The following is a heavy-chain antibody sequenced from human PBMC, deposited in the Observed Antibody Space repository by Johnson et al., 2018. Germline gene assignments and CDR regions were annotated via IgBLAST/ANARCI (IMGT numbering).Heavy chain of an antibody. V-gene: IGHV3-23*04. Sequence: VQLVESGGGVVQPGGSXRLSCAASGFTFSSYAMSWVRQAPGKGLEWVSAISGSGGSTYYAEPVKGRFLIPRDNSKNTLYLQMNSLRAKDTALYYCAKDIGEGYCSSTSCEAFDIWGQGTMVTVSS. D-gene: IGHD2-2*01. J-gene: IGHJ3*02. CDR3: AKDIGEGYCSSTSCEAFDI. CDR2: ISGSGGST. CDR1: GFTFSSYA.